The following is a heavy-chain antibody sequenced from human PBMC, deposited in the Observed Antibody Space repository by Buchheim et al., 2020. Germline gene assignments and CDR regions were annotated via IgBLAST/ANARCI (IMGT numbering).Heavy chain of an antibody. J-gene: IGHJ4*02. Sequence: QVQLRQWGAGLLKPSETLSLTCAVYGGSFSGYYWSWIRQPPGKGLEWIGEINHSGSTNYNPSLKSRVTISVDTSKNQFSLKLSSVTAADTAVYYCARELVVPAASFDYWGQGTL. CDR2: INHSGST. D-gene: IGHD2-2*01. CDR3: ARELVVPAASFDY. CDR1: GGSFSGYY. V-gene: IGHV4-34*01.